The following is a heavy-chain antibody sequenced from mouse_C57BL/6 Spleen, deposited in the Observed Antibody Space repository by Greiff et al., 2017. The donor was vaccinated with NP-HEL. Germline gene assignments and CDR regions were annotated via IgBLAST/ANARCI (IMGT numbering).Heavy chain of an antibody. D-gene: IGHD4-1*01. CDR1: GYTFTSYW. V-gene: IGHV1-69*01. Sequence: QVQLKQPGAELVMPGASVKLSCKASGYTFTSYWMHWVKQRPGQGLEWIGEIDPSDSYTNYNQKFKGKSTLTVDKSSSTAYMQLSSLTSEDSAVYYCARGLTGTGHYFDYWGQGTTLTVSS. J-gene: IGHJ2*01. CDR2: IDPSDSYT. CDR3: ARGLTGTGHYFDY.